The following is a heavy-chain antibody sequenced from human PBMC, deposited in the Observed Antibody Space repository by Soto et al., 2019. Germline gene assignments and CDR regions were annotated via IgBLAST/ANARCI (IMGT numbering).Heavy chain of an antibody. CDR2: IYPGDSDT. J-gene: IGHJ5*02. V-gene: IGHV5-51*01. Sequence: PGESLKISCKGSGYSFTSYWIGWVRQMPGKGLEWMGIIYPGDSDTRYSPSFQGQVTISADKSISTAYLQWSSLKASDTAMYYCAIPPLWFGELDWFDPWGQGTLVTVSS. D-gene: IGHD3-10*01. CDR3: AIPPLWFGELDWFDP. CDR1: GYSFTSYW.